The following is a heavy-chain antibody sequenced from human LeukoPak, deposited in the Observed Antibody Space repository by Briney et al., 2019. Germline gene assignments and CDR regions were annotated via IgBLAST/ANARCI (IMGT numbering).Heavy chain of an antibody. Sequence: GVSLRLSCAASGFTFSIYAMSWVRQAPGKGLEWVASISSSSNEIQYADSARGRFTISRDNANNFLYLQLNSLRVKDTAIYYCVRDGEAGGRGGYWGQGTLVIVSS. CDR2: ISSSSNEI. CDR1: GFTFSIYA. CDR3: VRDGEAGGRGGY. V-gene: IGHV3-21*01. J-gene: IGHJ4*02. D-gene: IGHD3-16*01.